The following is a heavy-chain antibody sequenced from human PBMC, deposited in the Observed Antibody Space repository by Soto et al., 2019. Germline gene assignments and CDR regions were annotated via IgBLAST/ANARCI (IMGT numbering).Heavy chain of an antibody. CDR3: APNHDDISGRTPLLFDS. CDR1: GDSIGTGGYY. Sequence: QVQLQESGPGLVKPSQTLSLTCTVSGDSIGTGGYYWDWIRQHPGKGPEWIGYIHYSGNTYYNPSLKGRLTISLDTSKNQFSLHLSSVTAADTAVYYCAPNHDDISGRTPLLFDSWGQGTLVTVSS. D-gene: IGHD3-22*01. J-gene: IGHJ4*02. V-gene: IGHV4-31*03. CDR2: IHYSGNT.